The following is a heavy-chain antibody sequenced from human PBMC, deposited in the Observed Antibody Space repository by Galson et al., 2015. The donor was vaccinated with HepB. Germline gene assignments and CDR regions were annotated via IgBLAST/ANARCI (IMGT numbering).Heavy chain of an antibody. Sequence: SLRLSCAASGFTFSSYAMHWVRQAPGKGLEWVAVISYDGSNKYYADSVKGRFTISRDNSKNTLYLQMNSLRAEDTAVYYCARDYKRSQYPTNWFDPWGQGTLVTVSS. D-gene: IGHD2-2*01. CDR3: ARDYKRSQYPTNWFDP. J-gene: IGHJ5*02. V-gene: IGHV3-30-3*01. CDR1: GFTFSSYA. CDR2: ISYDGSNK.